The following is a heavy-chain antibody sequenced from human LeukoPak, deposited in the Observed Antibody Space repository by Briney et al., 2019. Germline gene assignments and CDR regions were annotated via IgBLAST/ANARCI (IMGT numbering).Heavy chain of an antibody. CDR2: IRYDGSNI. CDR1: GFTFSSYG. Sequence: GGSLRLSCAVSGFTFSSYGMHWVRQAPGKGLEWVAFIRYDGSNIYYADSVKGRFTISRDNSKNTLYLQMNSLRAEDTTVYYCAKDSPGCSSTSCYFHYWGQGSLVTVSS. CDR3: AKDSPGCSSTSCYFHY. V-gene: IGHV3-30*02. J-gene: IGHJ4*02. D-gene: IGHD2-2*01.